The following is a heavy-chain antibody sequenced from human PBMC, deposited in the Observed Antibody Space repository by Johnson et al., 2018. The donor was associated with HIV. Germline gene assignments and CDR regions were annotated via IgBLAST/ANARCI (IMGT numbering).Heavy chain of an antibody. V-gene: IGHV3-NL1*01. J-gene: IGHJ3*02. CDR2: IYSDSST. CDR1: GFTFSSYG. D-gene: IGHD3-22*01. CDR3: AKGQSSGYPKDAFDI. Sequence: QVLLVESGGGVVQPGRSLRLSCVASGFTFSSYGMHWVRQAPGKGLEWVSLIYSDSSTYYADSVKGRFTISRDNSKNTLYLQMNSLRTEDTARYYCAKGQSSGYPKDAFDIWGRGTMVTVSS.